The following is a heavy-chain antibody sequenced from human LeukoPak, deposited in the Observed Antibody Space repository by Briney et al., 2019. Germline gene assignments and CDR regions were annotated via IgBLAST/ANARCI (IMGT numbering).Heavy chain of an antibody. CDR1: GFTFSSYA. Sequence: GRSLRLSCAASGFTFSSYAMHWVRQAPGKGLEWVAVISYDGSNKYYADSVKGRFTISRDNSKNTLYLQMDSLRAEDTAVYYCARDGRGLRLINWFDPWGQGTLVTVSS. D-gene: IGHD3-16*01. J-gene: IGHJ5*02. V-gene: IGHV3-30*04. CDR3: ARDGRGLRLINWFDP. CDR2: ISYDGSNK.